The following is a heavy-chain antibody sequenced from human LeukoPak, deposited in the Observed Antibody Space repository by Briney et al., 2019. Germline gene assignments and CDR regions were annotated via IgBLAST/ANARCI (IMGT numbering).Heavy chain of an antibody. D-gene: IGHD1-26*01. CDR1: GFTFSSYG. CDR2: IKQDGSEK. V-gene: IGHV3-7*01. J-gene: IGHJ4*02. CDR3: ARDQSVGATEIDY. Sequence: GGSLRLSCAASGFTFSSYGMHWVRQAPGKGLEWVANIKQDGSEKYYVDSVKGRFTISRDNAKNSLYLQMNSLRAEDTAVYYCARDQSVGATEIDYWGQGTLVTVSS.